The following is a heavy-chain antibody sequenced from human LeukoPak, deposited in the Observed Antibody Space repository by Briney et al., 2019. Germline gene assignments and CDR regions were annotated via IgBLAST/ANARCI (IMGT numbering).Heavy chain of an antibody. D-gene: IGHD3-3*01. J-gene: IGHJ4*01. CDR1: GGSITNYY. CDR2: IYYSGST. V-gene: IGHV4-59*01. Sequence: SETLSLTCTASGGSITNYYWSWIRQPPGKGLEWIGYIYYSGSTNYNPSLKSRVTISVDTSKNQFSLKLSSVTAADTAVYYCARGEWSLDYWGHGTLVTVSS. CDR3: ARGEWSLDY.